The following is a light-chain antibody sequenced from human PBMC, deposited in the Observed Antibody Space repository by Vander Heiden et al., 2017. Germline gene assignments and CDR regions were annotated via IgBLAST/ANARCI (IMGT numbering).Light chain of an antibody. CDR2: AAS. V-gene: IGKV1-12*01. CDR1: QGIGSW. Sequence: DVQMTQSLPSVSASVGDRVTITCRASQGIGSWLAWYQQKPGKAPKLLIYAASSLQSGVPSRFSGSGSETDFTLTISSLQPDDFATYYCQQSNSFPYTFGQGTKLEIK. CDR3: QQSNSFPYT. J-gene: IGKJ2*01.